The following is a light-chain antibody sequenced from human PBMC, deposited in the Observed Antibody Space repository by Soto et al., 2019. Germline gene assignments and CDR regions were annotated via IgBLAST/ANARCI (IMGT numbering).Light chain of an antibody. CDR1: SSDVGGYNY. V-gene: IGLV2-11*01. Sequence: QSALTQPRSVSGSPGQSVAISCTGTSSDVGGYNYVSWYQQFPGKVPKLMIYDVTKRPSGVPDRFSGSKSSNTASLTISGLQAEDEADYYCSSNAGIHTIFGGGTKVTVL. CDR3: SSNAGIHTI. J-gene: IGLJ2*01. CDR2: DVT.